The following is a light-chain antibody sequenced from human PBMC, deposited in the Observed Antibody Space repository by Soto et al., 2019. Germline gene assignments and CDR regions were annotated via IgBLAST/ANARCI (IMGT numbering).Light chain of an antibody. CDR2: GAS. Sequence: EIVLTQSPATLSLSPGERATLSCRASQSVSTNCFVWYQQKTGQAPRLLIYGASNRATGIPDRFSGSGSVTDFTLTISRLEPEDFAVYYCQQSGSTPITFGQGTRLEIK. CDR1: QSVSTNC. V-gene: IGKV3-20*01. CDR3: QQSGSTPIT. J-gene: IGKJ5*01.